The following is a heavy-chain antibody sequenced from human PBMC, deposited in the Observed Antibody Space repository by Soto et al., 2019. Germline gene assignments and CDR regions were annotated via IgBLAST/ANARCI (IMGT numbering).Heavy chain of an antibody. CDR3: AKRRGAGGHFDY. Sequence: PGWALRVSCAASGFTFSSYAMGWVRQGPGKGLEWVAVVSIGGSTHYADSVRGRFTISRDNSKNTLSLQMNSLTAEDTAVYFCAKRRGAGGHFDYWGQGALVTVS. D-gene: IGHD2-15*01. J-gene: IGHJ4*02. CDR1: GFTFSSYA. V-gene: IGHV3-23*01. CDR2: VSIGGST.